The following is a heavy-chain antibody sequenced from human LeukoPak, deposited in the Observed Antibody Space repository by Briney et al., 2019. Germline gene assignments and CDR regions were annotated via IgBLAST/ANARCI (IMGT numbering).Heavy chain of an antibody. J-gene: IGHJ4*02. CDR3: ARDDSSKIDYYFDY. CDR1: GFTFNSYE. Sequence: GGSLRLSCVASGFTFNSYEMNWVRQAPGKGLEWVSYISSGGTTKHYADSVLGRFTISRDNAKNPLYLQMNSLRAEDTAVYYCARDDSSKIDYYFDYWGQGTLVTVSS. CDR2: ISSGGTTK. V-gene: IGHV3-48*03. D-gene: IGHD6-13*01.